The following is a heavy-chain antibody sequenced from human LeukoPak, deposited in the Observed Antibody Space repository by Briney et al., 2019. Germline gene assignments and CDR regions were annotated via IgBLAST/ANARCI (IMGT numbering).Heavy chain of an antibody. CDR3: ARKYSSGWSSAEYFQH. D-gene: IGHD6-19*01. Sequence: GESPKISCKGSGYSFTSYLIGWVRQMPGKGLEWMGTIYPGGSDTRYSPPFQGQVTISANKSISTACLQWSSLKASDTAMYYCARKYSSGWSSAEYFQHWGQGTLVTVSS. V-gene: IGHV5-51*01. J-gene: IGHJ1*01. CDR2: IYPGGSDT. CDR1: GYSFTSYL.